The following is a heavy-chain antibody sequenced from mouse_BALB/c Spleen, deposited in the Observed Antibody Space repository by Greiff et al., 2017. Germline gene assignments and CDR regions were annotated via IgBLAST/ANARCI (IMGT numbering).Heavy chain of an antibody. V-gene: IGHV5-6-5*01. CDR2: ISSGGST. J-gene: IGHJ3*01. CDR1: GFTFSSYA. Sequence: EVQRVESGGGLVKPGGSLKLSCAASGFTFSSYAMSWVRQTPEKRLEWVASISSGGSTYYPDSVKGRFTISRDNARNILYLQMSSLRSEDTAMYYCARIYDGYYGFAYWGQGTLVTVSA. D-gene: IGHD2-3*01. CDR3: ARIYDGYYGFAY.